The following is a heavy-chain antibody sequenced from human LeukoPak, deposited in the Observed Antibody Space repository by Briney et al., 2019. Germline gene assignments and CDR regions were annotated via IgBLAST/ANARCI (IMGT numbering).Heavy chain of an antibody. CDR1: GGSISSGGYY. D-gene: IGHD1-26*01. CDR2: IYYSGST. J-gene: IGHJ4*02. V-gene: IGHV4-31*03. Sequence: SETLSLTCTVSGGSISSGGYYWSWIRQHPGKGLEWIGYIYYSGSTYYNPSLKSRVTISVDTSKNQFSLRLTSVSAADTAVYYCARRWNGSPFDYWGQGTLVTVSS. CDR3: ARRWNGSPFDY.